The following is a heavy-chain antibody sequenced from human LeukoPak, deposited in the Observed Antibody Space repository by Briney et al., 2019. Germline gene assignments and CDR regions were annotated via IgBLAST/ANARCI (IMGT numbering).Heavy chain of an antibody. J-gene: IGHJ4*02. CDR3: ARGSTRIAAAGQTAY. D-gene: IGHD6-13*01. CDR2: INPNSGGT. CDR1: GYTFTGYY. V-gene: IGHV1-2*02. Sequence: ASVKVSCKASGYTFTGYYMHWVRQAPGQGLAWMGWINPNSGGTNYAQKFQGRVTMTRDTSISTAYMELSRLRSDDTAVYYCARGSTRIAAAGQTAYWGQGTLVTVSS.